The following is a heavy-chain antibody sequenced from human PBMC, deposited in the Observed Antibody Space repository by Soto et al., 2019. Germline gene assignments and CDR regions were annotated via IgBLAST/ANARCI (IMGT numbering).Heavy chain of an antibody. CDR2: SYYSGST. D-gene: IGHD5-18*01. Sequence: QVQLQESGPGLVKPSQTLSLTCTVSGGSISSGGYYWSWIRQHPGKGLEWIGYSYYSGSTYYNPSLKSRVNISVDTSKNQFSLKLSSVTAADTAVYYCARDQYSYGYFDYWGQGTLVTVSS. V-gene: IGHV4-31*03. CDR1: GGSISSGGYY. J-gene: IGHJ4*02. CDR3: ARDQYSYGYFDY.